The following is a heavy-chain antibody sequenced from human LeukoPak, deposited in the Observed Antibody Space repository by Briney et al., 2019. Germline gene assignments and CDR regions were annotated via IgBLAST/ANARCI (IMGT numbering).Heavy chain of an antibody. CDR3: AGVVGLHCSSTSCSYFDY. V-gene: IGHV1-2*02. Sequence: ASVKVSCKASGYTFTGYYMHWVRQAPGQGLEWMGWINPNSGGTNYAQKFQGRVTMTRDTSISTAYMELSRLRSDDTAVYYCAGVVGLHCSSTSCSYFDYWGQGTLVTVSS. J-gene: IGHJ4*02. CDR1: GYTFTGYY. D-gene: IGHD2-2*01. CDR2: INPNSGGT.